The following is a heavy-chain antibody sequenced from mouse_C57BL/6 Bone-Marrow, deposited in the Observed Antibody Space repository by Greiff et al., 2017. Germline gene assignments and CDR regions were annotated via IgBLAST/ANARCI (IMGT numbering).Heavy chain of an antibody. CDR1: GYTFTSYW. Sequence: VQLQQPGAELVRPGSSVKLSCKASGYTFTSYWMDWVKQRPGQGLEWIGNIYPSDSETHYNQKFKDKATLTVDKSSSTAYMQLSSLTSEDSAVYYCARSGEYDEGYWYFDVWGTGTTVTVSS. J-gene: IGHJ1*03. D-gene: IGHD2-14*01. CDR3: ARSGEYDEGYWYFDV. CDR2: IYPSDSET. V-gene: IGHV1-61*01.